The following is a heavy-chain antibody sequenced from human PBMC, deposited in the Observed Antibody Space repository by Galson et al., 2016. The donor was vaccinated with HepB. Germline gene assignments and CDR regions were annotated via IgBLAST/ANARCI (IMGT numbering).Heavy chain of an antibody. CDR3: VKDRGCPNCRYDY. CDR1: GFAFSSYW. CDR2: FDTVGGT. D-gene: IGHD1-1*01. Sequence: SLRLSCAASGFAFSSYWMHWVRQATGKSLEWVSAFDTVGGTYYAGSVKGRFTISRDNAKNTQYLQMSSLRPEDTALYYCVKDRGCPNCRYDYWGQGALVTVSS. V-gene: IGHV3-13*01. J-gene: IGHJ4*02.